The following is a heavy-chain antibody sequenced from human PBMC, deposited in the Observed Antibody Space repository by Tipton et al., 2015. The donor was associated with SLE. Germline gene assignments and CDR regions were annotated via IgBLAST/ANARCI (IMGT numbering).Heavy chain of an antibody. J-gene: IGHJ3*02. CDR2: TYPGDSNT. V-gene: IGHV5-51*03. CDR1: GYTFTSYW. Sequence: QLVQSGAEVKEPGESLKISCKASGYTFTSYWIGWVRQMPGKGLEWMGLTYPGDSNTRYSPSFQGHVTVSADKSISTAYLQWSSLEASDTAMHYCAKGTVSGGFDIWGQGTMVTVSS. CDR3: AKGTVSGGFDI. D-gene: IGHD3-10*01.